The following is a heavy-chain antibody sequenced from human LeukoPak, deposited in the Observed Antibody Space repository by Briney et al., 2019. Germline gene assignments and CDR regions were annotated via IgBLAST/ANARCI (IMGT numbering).Heavy chain of an antibody. Sequence: GGSLRLSCAASGFTVSSNYMSWVRQAPGKGLEWVSVIYSGGSTYYADSVKGRFTISRDNSKNTLYLQMNSLRAEDTAVYYCASGPPKDCDSSGYWWGQGTLVTVSS. CDR1: GFTVSSNY. D-gene: IGHD3-22*01. J-gene: IGHJ4*02. V-gene: IGHV3-53*01. CDR3: ASGPPKDCDSSGYW. CDR2: IYSGGST.